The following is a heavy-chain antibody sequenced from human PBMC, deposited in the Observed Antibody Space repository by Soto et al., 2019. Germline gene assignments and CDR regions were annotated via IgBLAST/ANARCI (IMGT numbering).Heavy chain of an antibody. CDR3: AKPLQQLVFYYYYYYGMDV. CDR1: GFTFSSYG. Sequence: GGSLRLSCAASGFTFSSYGMHWVRQAPGKGLEWVAVISYDGSNKYYADSVKGRFTISRDNSKNTLYLQMNSLRAEDTAVYYCAKPLQQLVFYYYYYYGMDVWGQGTTVTVSS. D-gene: IGHD6-13*01. CDR2: ISYDGSNK. J-gene: IGHJ6*02. V-gene: IGHV3-30*18.